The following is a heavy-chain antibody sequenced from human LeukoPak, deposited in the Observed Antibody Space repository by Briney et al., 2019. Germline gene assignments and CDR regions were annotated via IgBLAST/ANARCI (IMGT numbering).Heavy chain of an antibody. J-gene: IGHJ4*02. D-gene: IGHD6-19*01. V-gene: IGHV3-48*01. CDR2: ISSSSSTI. CDR3: ARGVAGKGFDY. Sequence: GGSLRLSCAASGFTFSSYGMNWVRQAPGKGLEWVSYISSSSSTIYYADSVKGRFTISRDNAKNSLYLQMNSLRAEDTAVYYCARGVAGKGFDYWGQGTLVTVSS. CDR1: GFTFSSYG.